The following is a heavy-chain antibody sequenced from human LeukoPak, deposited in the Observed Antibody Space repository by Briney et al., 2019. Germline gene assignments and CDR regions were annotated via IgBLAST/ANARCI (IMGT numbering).Heavy chain of an antibody. V-gene: IGHV1-24*01. CDR3: AMFDAFLTGQIPLFY. Sequence: ASVKVSCKVSGYTLTELSMHWVRQAPGKGLEWMGGFDPEDGETIYAQKFQGRVTMTEDTSTDTAYMELSSLRSEDTAVYYCAMFDAFLTGQIPLFYWGQGTLVTVSS. J-gene: IGHJ4*02. CDR2: FDPEDGET. CDR1: GYTLTELS. D-gene: IGHD3-9*01.